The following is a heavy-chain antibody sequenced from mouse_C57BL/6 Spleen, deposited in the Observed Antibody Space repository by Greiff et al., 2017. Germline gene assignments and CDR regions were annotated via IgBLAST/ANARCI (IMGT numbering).Heavy chain of an antibody. V-gene: IGHV1-61*01. CDR3: ANSAGYGYDKDYAMDY. CDR1: GYTFTSYW. CDR2: IYPSDSDT. J-gene: IGHJ4*01. Sequence: VQLQQPGAELVRPGSSVKLSCKASGYTFTSYWMDWVKQRPGQGLEWIGNIYPSDSDTHYNQKFKDKATLTVDKSSSTASMQLSSLTSADYAVXSCANSAGYGYDKDYAMDYWGQGTSVTVSS. D-gene: IGHD2-2*01.